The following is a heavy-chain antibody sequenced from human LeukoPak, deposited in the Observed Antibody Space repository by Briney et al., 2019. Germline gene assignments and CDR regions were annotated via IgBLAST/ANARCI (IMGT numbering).Heavy chain of an antibody. CDR3: TSPYSSGLGY. V-gene: IGHV3-73*01. J-gene: IGHJ4*02. CDR2: IRSKANSYAT. Sequence: GGSLKLSCAASGFTLSGSAMHWVRQASGKGLEWVGRIRSKANSYATAYAASEKGRFTISRDDSKNTAYLQMNSLKTEDTAVYYCTSPYSSGLGYWGQGTLVTVSS. CDR1: GFTLSGSA. D-gene: IGHD6-19*01.